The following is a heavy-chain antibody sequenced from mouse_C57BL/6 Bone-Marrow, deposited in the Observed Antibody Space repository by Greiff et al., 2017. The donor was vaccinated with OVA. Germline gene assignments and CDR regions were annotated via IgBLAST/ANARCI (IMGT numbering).Heavy chain of an antibody. Sequence: LVESGAELVRPGTSVKMSCKASGYTFTNYWIGWAKQRPGHGLEWIGDIYPGGGYTNYNEKFKGKATLTADKSSSTAYMQFSSLTSEDSAIYYCARESILHFDYWGQGTTLTVSS. CDR2: IYPGGGYT. D-gene: IGHD2-10*02. V-gene: IGHV1-63*01. CDR1: GYTFTNYW. CDR3: ARESILHFDY. J-gene: IGHJ2*01.